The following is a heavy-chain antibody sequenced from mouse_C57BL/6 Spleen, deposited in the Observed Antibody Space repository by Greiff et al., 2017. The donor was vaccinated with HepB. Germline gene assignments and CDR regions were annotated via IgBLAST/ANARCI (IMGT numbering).Heavy chain of an antibody. V-gene: IGHV1-69*01. CDR2: IDPSDSYT. D-gene: IGHD2-3*01. J-gene: IGHJ4*01. Sequence: VQLQQPGAALVMPGASVKLSCKASGYTFTSYWMHWVKQRPGQGLEWIGEIDPSDSYTNYNQKFKGKSTLTVDKSSSTAYMQLSSLTSEDSAVYYCARVLDGYYDAMDYWGQGTSVTVSS. CDR1: GYTFTSYW. CDR3: ARVLDGYYDAMDY.